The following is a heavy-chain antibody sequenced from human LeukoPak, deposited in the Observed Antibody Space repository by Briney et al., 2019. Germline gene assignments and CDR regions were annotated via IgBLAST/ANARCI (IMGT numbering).Heavy chain of an antibody. J-gene: IGHJ4*02. CDR2: IQQDGSER. D-gene: IGHD3-16*01. V-gene: IGHV3-7*05. Sequence: GGSLRLSCAASGFTFSSYSMSWVRQSPGKGLEWVANIQQDGSERYYVDSVKGRFTISRDNAKNSLFLQMNSLRAEDTAVYYCARGRGSDYWGQGTLATVSS. CDR3: ARGRGSDY. CDR1: GFTFSSYS.